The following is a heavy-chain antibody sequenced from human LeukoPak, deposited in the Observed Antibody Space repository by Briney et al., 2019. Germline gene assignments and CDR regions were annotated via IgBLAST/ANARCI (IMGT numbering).Heavy chain of an antibody. J-gene: IGHJ6*03. CDR2: ISGSSSYI. V-gene: IGHV3-21*01. CDR3: ARPSAMPWDYYYYMDV. D-gene: IGHD2-2*01. Sequence: SGGSLGLSCAASGFTFNNYNMNWVRQAPGKGLEWVSSISGSSSYIYYADSVKGRFTISRDNAKNSLYLQMNSLRAEDTAVYYCARPSAMPWDYYYYMDVWGKGTTVTVSS. CDR1: GFTFNNYN.